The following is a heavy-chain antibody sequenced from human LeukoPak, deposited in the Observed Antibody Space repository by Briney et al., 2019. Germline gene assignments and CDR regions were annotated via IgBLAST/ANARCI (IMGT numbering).Heavy chain of an antibody. Sequence: GESLKISCKGFGYSFTSNWIGWVRQMPGKGLEWMGIIYPGDSDTRYSPSFEGQVTISADRSISTAYPQWSSLKASDTAMYYCARPGTTGATIWGRGTLVTVSS. D-gene: IGHD1-1*01. CDR3: ARPGTTGATI. J-gene: IGHJ4*02. V-gene: IGHV5-51*01. CDR1: GYSFTSNW. CDR2: IYPGDSDT.